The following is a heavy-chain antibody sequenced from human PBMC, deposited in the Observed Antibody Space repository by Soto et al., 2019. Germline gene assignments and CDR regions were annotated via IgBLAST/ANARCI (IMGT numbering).Heavy chain of an antibody. CDR1: GGTFSSYA. J-gene: IGHJ4*02. CDR2: IIPIFGTA. CDR3: ARERPHANYYDSSGYLDY. V-gene: IGHV1-69*13. D-gene: IGHD3-22*01. Sequence: SVKVSCKASGGTFSSYAISWVRQAPGQGLEWMGGIIPIFGTANYAQKFQGRVTITADESTSTAYMELSSLRSEDTAVYYCARERPHANYYDSSGYLDYWGQGTLVTVSS.